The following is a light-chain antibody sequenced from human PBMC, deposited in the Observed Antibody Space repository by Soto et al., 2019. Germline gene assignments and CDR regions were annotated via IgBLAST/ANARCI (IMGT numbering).Light chain of an antibody. CDR1: QSVSSSY. CDR3: QQYGSSPRT. CDR2: GAS. Sequence: EIVLTQSPGTLSWSPGERATLSCRASQSVSSSYLAWYQQKPGQAPRLLIYGASSRATGIPDRFSGSGSGTDFTLTISRLESEDFAVYYCQQYGSSPRTFGQGTKVEIK. V-gene: IGKV3-20*01. J-gene: IGKJ1*01.